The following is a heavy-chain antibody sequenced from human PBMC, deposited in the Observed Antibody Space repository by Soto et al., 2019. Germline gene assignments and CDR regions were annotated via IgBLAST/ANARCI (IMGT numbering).Heavy chain of an antibody. V-gene: IGHV3-33*01. CDR2: ILYDGRHT. CDR1: GFNFPTFG. Sequence: QVQLVESGGGVVRPGRSLRLSCAASGFNFPTFGMHWVRQAPGKGLEWVALILYDGRHTYYAESVKGRFTISRDNSKNTLYLHVSSLSAEDTALYYCARDRMSNIVPDAFDVWGRGTMVTVSS. J-gene: IGHJ3*01. CDR3: ARDRMSNIVPDAFDV. D-gene: IGHD2-2*01.